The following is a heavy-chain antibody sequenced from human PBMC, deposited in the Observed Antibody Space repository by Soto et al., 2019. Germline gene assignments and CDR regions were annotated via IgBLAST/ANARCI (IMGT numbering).Heavy chain of an antibody. D-gene: IGHD2-15*01. V-gene: IGHV1-69*12. CDR1: GGTFSSYA. CDR3: ASPLGGGNGADY. Sequence: QVQLVQSGAAVKKPGSSVKVSCKASGGTFSSYAISWVRQAPGQGLEWMGGIIPIFGTANYAQKFKGRVTITADEPTSTAYMELSSLRSEDTAVYYCASPLGGGNGADYWGQGTLVTVSS. J-gene: IGHJ4*02. CDR2: IIPIFGTA.